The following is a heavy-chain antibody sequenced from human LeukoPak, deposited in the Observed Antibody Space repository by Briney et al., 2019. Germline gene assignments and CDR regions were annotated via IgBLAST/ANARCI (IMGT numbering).Heavy chain of an antibody. J-gene: IGHJ4*02. CDR3: AKHSGTRGWYNDY. CDR2: ISDSGGGS. V-gene: IGHV3-23*01. Sequence: GRSLRLSCAASGFTFSSYAMTWVRQAPGRGLEWVSGISDSGGGSYYADSVKGRFTISRENSKSMLYLQMNSLRADDTAVYYCAKHSGTRGWYNDYWGQGTLVTVSS. D-gene: IGHD6-19*01. CDR1: GFTFSSYA.